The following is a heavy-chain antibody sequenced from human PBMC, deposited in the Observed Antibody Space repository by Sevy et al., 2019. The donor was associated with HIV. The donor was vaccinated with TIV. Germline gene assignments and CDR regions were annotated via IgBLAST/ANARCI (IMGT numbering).Heavy chain of an antibody. V-gene: IGHV4-31*03. Sequence: SETLSLTCTVSGGSISSGGYYWSWIRQHPGKGLEWIGYIYYSGSTYYNPSLKSRVTILVDTSKNQLSLKLSSVTAADTALYYCARETTMNYFDYWGQGTLVTVSS. D-gene: IGHD4-4*01. CDR2: IYYSGST. CDR1: GGSISSGGYY. CDR3: ARETTMNYFDY. J-gene: IGHJ4*02.